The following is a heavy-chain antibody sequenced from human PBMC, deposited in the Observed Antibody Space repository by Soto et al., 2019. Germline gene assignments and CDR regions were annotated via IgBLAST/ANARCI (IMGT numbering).Heavy chain of an antibody. J-gene: IGHJ4*02. CDR2: INTNSGGT. CDR3: ARDRPAPVYGSMSYDSPLDY. CDR1: GYTFTGYY. Sequence: ASVKVSCKASGYTFTGYYMQWVRQAPGQGLEWMGWINTNSGGTTYAQKLQRWVTMTRDTSISTAYMELSRLRSDDTAVYYCARDRPAPVYGSMSYDSPLDYWGQGTLVTVSS. D-gene: IGHD3-10*01. V-gene: IGHV1-2*04.